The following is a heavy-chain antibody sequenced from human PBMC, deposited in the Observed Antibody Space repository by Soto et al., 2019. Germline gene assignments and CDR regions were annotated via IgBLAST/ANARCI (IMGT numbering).Heavy chain of an antibody. Sequence: ASETLSLTCSVSGGSISGDYYWSWIRQSPEKGLEWIGYIYYSGSSYSNPALQSRLSMSLDTSKNQFSLKLRSVTAADTAVYYCARGEARWPGYFDSWGQGALVTVSS. CDR2: IYYSGSS. J-gene: IGHJ4*02. D-gene: IGHD3-16*01. V-gene: IGHV4-30-4*08. CDR3: ARGEARWPGYFDS. CDR1: GGSISGDYY.